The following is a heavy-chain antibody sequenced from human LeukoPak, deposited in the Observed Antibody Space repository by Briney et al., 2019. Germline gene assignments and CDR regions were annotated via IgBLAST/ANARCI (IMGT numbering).Heavy chain of an antibody. CDR1: GDSISSSSYY. CDR2: IHSGGNT. CDR3: ARPAGWLPRYYFEY. J-gene: IGHJ4*02. Sequence: PSETLSLTCTVSGDSISSSSYYWGWLRQPPGKGLGWIGTIHSGGNTYYNPSLESRVTISVDTSKNQLSVKLYSVTAANTAVYFCARPAGWLPRYYFEYWGQGTLVTVSS. V-gene: IGHV4-39*01. D-gene: IGHD5-24*01.